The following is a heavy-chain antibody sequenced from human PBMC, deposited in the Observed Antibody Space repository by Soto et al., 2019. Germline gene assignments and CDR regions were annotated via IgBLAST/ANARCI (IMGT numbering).Heavy chain of an antibody. CDR2: IYYSGST. CDR3: ARRPSGSYFGY. J-gene: IGHJ4*02. V-gene: IGHV4-39*01. Sequence: QLQLQESGPGLVKPSETLSLTCTVSGGSISSSSYYWGWIRQPPGKGLEWIGSIYYSGSTYYNPSLKSRVTISVDTSKNQFSLKLSSVTAADTAVYYCARRPSGSYFGYWGQGTLVTVSS. CDR1: GGSISSSSYY. D-gene: IGHD1-26*01.